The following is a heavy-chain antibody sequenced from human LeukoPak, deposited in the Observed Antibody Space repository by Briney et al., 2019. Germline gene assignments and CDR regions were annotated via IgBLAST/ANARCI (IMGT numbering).Heavy chain of an antibody. V-gene: IGHV1-69*06. J-gene: IGHJ4*02. Sequence: SVKVSCKASGGTFSNEAISWVRLAPGQGLEWMGRVIPMFDTTNYAPKFQGRVTINADKSTNTAYMDLSRLTSEGTAVYYCARGPTSDLRTGFFFGYFDDWGQGTLVTVSS. CDR1: GGTFSNEA. CDR3: ARGPTSDLRTGFFFGYFDD. CDR2: VIPMFDTT. D-gene: IGHD3/OR15-3a*01.